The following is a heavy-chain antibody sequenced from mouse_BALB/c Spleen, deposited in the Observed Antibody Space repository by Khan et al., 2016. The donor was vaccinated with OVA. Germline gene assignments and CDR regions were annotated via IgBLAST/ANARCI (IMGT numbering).Heavy chain of an antibody. J-gene: IGHJ1*01. D-gene: IGHD1-3*01. Sequence: EVELVESGGGLVQPGGSRKLSCAASGFTFSSFGMHWVRQAPKKGLEWVAYMSSGSSTIYYVDTVKGRFTISRDNPKNTLFLQMTSLRSEDTAMLYSARSEDNYHWYFDDWGEGTTVTVSS. CDR2: MSSGSSTI. CDR3: ARSEDNYHWYFDD. CDR1: GFTFSSFG. V-gene: IGHV5-17*02.